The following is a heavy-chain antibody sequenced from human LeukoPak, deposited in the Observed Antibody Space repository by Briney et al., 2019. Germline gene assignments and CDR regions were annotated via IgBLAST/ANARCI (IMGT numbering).Heavy chain of an antibody. D-gene: IGHD5-18*01. CDR2: IKQDGSEK. CDR1: GFTFSSYW. Sequence: PGGSLRLSCAASGFTFSSYWMSWVRQAPGKGLEWVANIKQDGSEKYYVDSVKGRFTISRDNAKNSLYLQMNSLRAEDTAVYYCARDHYTWIQLWFFYDPWGQGTLVTVSS. V-gene: IGHV3-7*01. J-gene: IGHJ5*02. CDR3: ARDHYTWIQLWFFYDP.